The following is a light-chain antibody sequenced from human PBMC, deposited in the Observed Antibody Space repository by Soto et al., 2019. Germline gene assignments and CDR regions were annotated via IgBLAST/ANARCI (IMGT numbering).Light chain of an antibody. J-gene: IGKJ2*01. CDR3: QQYDSYPYT. Sequence: DIQMSQSPSPLSASVGDRVTFTCRASQNITKWLSWYQHKPGKAPNLLLYKASSLESGVPSRFSGSGTGTEFTLTVSSLQPDDFATYFCQQYDSYPYTFGQGTKL. CDR1: QNITKW. CDR2: KAS. V-gene: IGKV1-5*03.